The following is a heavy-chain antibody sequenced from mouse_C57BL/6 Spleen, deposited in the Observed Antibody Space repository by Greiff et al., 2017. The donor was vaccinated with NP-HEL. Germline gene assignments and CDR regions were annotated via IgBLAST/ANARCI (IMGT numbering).Heavy chain of an antibody. Sequence: EVKVEESGPGLVKPSQSLSLTCSVTGYSITSGYYWNWIRQFPGNKLEWMGYISYDGSNNYNPSLKNRISITRDTSKNQFFLKLNSVTTEDTATYYCARERFTTVVDWYFDVWGTGTTVTVSS. CDR3: ARERFTTVVDWYFDV. D-gene: IGHD1-1*01. V-gene: IGHV3-6*01. J-gene: IGHJ1*03. CDR2: ISYDGSN. CDR1: GYSITSGYY.